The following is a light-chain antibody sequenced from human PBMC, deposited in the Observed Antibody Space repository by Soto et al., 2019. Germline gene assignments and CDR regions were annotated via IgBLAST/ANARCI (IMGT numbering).Light chain of an antibody. CDR1: QSVSSN. Sequence: EIVMTQSPATLSVSPGERATLSCRASQSVSSNLAWYQQKPGQAPRLPIYGASTRATGIPARFSGSGSGTEFTLTISSLQSEDFAVYYCQQYNNWRTWTFGQGTKVDIK. CDR2: GAS. J-gene: IGKJ1*01. CDR3: QQYNNWRTWT. V-gene: IGKV3-15*01.